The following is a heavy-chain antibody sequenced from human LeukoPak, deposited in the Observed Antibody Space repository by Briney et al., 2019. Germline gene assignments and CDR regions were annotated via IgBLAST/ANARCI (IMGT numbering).Heavy chain of an antibody. CDR1: GFTFSSYA. V-gene: IGHV3-23*01. Sequence: GGSLRLPCAASGFTFSSYAMSWVRQAPGKGLEWVSAISGSGGSTYYADSVKGRFTISRDNSKNTLYLQMNSLRAEDTAVYYCAKDNDFWSGFGDAFDIWGQGTMVTVSS. CDR3: AKDNDFWSGFGDAFDI. J-gene: IGHJ3*02. CDR2: ISGSGGST. D-gene: IGHD3-3*01.